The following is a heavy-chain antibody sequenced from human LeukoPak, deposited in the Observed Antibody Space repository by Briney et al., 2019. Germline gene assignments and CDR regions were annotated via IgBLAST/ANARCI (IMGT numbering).Heavy chain of an antibody. CDR1: GFTFSSYA. J-gene: IGHJ4*02. D-gene: IGHD2-2*01. CDR2: ISGSGGST. V-gene: IGHV3-23*01. CDR3: AKSPGYSSTRGFDY. Sequence: GGSLTLSCAASGFTFSSYAMSWVRQAPGKGLEWVSAISGSGGSTYYADSVKGRFTISRDNSKNTLYLQMNSLRAEDTAVYYCAKSPGYSSTRGFDYWGQGTLVTVSS.